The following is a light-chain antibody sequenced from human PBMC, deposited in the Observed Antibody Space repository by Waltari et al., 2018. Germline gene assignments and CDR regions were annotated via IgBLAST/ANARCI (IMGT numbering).Light chain of an antibody. J-gene: IGKJ1*01. CDR1: QSSSRY. CDR3: QKYESLPAT. CDR2: EAS. V-gene: IGKV3-20*01. Sequence: EIMLTKSPGTLSLSPGERATLSCRASQSSSRYLAWYQQKPGQAPRLLIYEASRRATGTPDRFSGSGSGTDFSLTISRLEPEDFAVYYCQKYESLPATFGQGTKVEIK.